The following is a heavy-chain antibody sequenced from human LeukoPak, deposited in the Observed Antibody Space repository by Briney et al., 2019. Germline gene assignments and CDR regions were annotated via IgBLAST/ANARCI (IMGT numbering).Heavy chain of an antibody. V-gene: IGHV3-30*04. CDR2: ISYDGSNK. D-gene: IGHD2-15*01. CDR1: GFTFSSYA. Sequence: GGSLRLSCAASGFTFSSYAMHWVRQAPGKGLEWVAVISYDGSNKYYADSVKGRFTISRDKSKNTLYLQMNSLRAEDTAVYYCARNRPTLSIVVVVADYWGQGTLVTVSS. CDR3: ARNRPTLSIVVVVADY. J-gene: IGHJ4*02.